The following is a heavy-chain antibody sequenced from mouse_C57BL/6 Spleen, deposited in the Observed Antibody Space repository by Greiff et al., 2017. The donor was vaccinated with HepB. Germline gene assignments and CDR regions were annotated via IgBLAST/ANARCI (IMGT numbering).Heavy chain of an antibody. CDR2: IHPNSGST. V-gene: IGHV1-64*01. J-gene: IGHJ2*01. D-gene: IGHD2-3*01. CDR3: ARTRDYDGYYDY. Sequence: VQLQQSGAELVKPGASVKLSCKASGYTFTSYWMHWVKQRPGQGLEWIGMIHPNSGSTNYNEKFKSKATLTVDKSSSTAYMQLSSLTSEDSAVYYCARTRDYDGYYDYWGQGTTLTVSS. CDR1: GYTFTSYW.